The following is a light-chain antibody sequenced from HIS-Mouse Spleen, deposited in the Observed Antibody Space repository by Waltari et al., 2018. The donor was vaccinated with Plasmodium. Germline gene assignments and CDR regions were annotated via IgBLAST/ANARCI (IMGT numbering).Light chain of an antibody. CDR1: SGHSSYP. V-gene: IGLV4-69*01. CDR2: LNSDGSH. J-gene: IGLJ3*02. CDR3: QTWGTGIRV. Sequence: QLVLTQSPSASASLGASVKLTCTLSSGHSSYPIAWHQQQPAKGPRYLMKLNSDGSHSKGDGIPDRFSGSSSGAERYLTISSLQSEDEADYYCQTWGTGIRVFGGGTKLTVL.